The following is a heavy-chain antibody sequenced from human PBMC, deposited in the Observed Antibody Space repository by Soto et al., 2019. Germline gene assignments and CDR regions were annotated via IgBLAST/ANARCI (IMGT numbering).Heavy chain of an antibody. Sequence: QVQLQESGPGLVKPSQTLSLTCTVSGGSISSGGYYWSWIRQHPGKGLEWIGYIYYSGSTYYNPSLKSRVTISVDTSKNQCSLKLSSVTAADTAVYYCARGVDKTIYYYYYMDVWGKGTTVTVSS. CDR1: GGSISSGGYY. V-gene: IGHV4-31*03. CDR3: ARGVDKTIYYYYYMDV. D-gene: IGHD1-1*01. CDR2: IYYSGST. J-gene: IGHJ6*03.